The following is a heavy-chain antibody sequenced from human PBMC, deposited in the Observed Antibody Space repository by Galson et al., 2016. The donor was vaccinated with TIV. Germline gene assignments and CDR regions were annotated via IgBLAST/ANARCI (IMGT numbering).Heavy chain of an antibody. J-gene: IGHJ6*02. Sequence: SETLSLTCAVSGYSISSGYYWGWVRRPPGKGLEWIGSIDHSGITYSNPSLRSRLTMSVDTSKNQFSLILSSVTAADTAVYYCARDCTSTTCHIYYYGMDVWGQGATVTVSS. V-gene: IGHV4-38-2*02. CDR1: GYSISSGYY. D-gene: IGHD2-2*02. CDR2: IDHSGIT. CDR3: ARDCTSTTCHIYYYGMDV.